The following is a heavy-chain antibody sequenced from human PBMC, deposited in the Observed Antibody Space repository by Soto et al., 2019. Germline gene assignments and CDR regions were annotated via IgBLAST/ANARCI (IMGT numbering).Heavy chain of an antibody. CDR1: GGSISSSNW. CDR2: IYHSGST. D-gene: IGHD6-6*01. CDR3: ARAGWSEQLVESMDV. V-gene: IGHV4-4*02. J-gene: IGHJ6*02. Sequence: QVQLQESGPGLVKPSGTLSLTCAVSGGSISSSNWWSWVRQPPGKGLEWIGEIYHSGSTNYNPSLKSRVTIPVDKSKNQFSLKLSSVTAADTAVYYCARAGWSEQLVESMDVWGQGTTVTVSS.